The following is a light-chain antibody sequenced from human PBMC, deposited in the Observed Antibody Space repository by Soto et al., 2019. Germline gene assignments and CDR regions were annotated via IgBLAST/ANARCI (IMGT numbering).Light chain of an antibody. CDR2: GAS. CDR1: QSVSSN. Sequence: EIVMTQSPATLSVSPGERATLFCSASQSVSSNLAWYQQKPGQAPRLLIYGASTRATGIPARFSGSGSGTDFTLTISSLEPEDFAVYYCQQRGDWPPITFGQGTRLEIK. V-gene: IGKV3-15*01. J-gene: IGKJ5*01. CDR3: QQRGDWPPIT.